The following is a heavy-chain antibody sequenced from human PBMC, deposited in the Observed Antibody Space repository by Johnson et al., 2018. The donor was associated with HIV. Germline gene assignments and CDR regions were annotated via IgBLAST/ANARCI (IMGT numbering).Heavy chain of an antibody. D-gene: IGHD5-18*01. CDR3: ARNRPVSYGYRGAFDF. Sequence: VQLVESGGGLVQPGRSLRLSCAASGFTFSNAWMSWVRQAPGKGLEWVSIVYSGGSIYYADSVKGRFTISRDNSKNTLYLQMNSLRAEDTAVYYCARNRPVSYGYRGAFDFWGQGTMVTVSS. J-gene: IGHJ3*01. V-gene: IGHV3-66*01. CDR1: GFTFSNAW. CDR2: VYSGGSI.